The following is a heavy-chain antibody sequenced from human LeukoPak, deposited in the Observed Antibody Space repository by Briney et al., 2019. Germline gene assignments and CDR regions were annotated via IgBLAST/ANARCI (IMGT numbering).Heavy chain of an antibody. V-gene: IGHV3-21*01. CDR2: ISSSSSYI. Sequence: GGSLRLSCAASGFTFSSYSMNWVRQAPGKGLEWVSSISSSSSYIYYADSVKGRFTIPRDNAKNSLYLQMNSLRAEDTAVYYCARRKDSSGSGAFDIWGQGTMVTVSS. D-gene: IGHD6-19*01. CDR3: ARRKDSSGSGAFDI. J-gene: IGHJ3*02. CDR1: GFTFSSYS.